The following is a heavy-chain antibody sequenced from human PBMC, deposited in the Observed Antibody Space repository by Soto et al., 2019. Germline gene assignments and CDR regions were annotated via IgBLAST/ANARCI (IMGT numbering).Heavy chain of an antibody. D-gene: IGHD2-8*01. CDR3: TTDSYSTIIIVRFDY. CDR1: GFTFTNAW. CDR2: IKSKTDGGTT. J-gene: IGHJ4*01. Sequence: EVQLVESGGGLVQPGGSLRLSCAASGFTFTNAWINWVRQAPGKGLEWVGRIKSKTDGGTTDYAEPVKGRFDISRDDSNNMVYLQMNSLKIEDTAIYYCTTDSYSTIIIVRFDYWGHGTLVTVSP. V-gene: IGHV3-15*07.